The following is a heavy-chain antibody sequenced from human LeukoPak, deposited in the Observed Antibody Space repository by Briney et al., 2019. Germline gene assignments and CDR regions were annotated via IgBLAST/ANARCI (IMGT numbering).Heavy chain of an antibody. J-gene: IGHJ4*02. CDR2: ISAYNGNT. CDR1: GYTFTSYG. V-gene: IGHV1-18*01. Sequence: ASVKVSCKASGYTFTSYGISWVRQAPGQGLEWMGWISAYNGNTNYAQKLQGRVTMTTDTSTSTAYMELRSLRSDDTAIYYCAKDAWTTVTTFDNWGRGTLVTVSS. CDR3: AKDAWTTVTTFDN. D-gene: IGHD4-17*01.